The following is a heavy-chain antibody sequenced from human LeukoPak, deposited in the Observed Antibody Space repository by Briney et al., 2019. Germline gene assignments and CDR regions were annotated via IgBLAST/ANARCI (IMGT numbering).Heavy chain of an antibody. CDR1: GGSISSYY. V-gene: IGHV4-59*12. CDR3: ARVITDDYFAH. Sequence: SETLSLTCTDSGGSISSYYWSWIRQPPGKGLEWIGYIYYSGSANYNPPLKSRVTIPVDTSKNQFSLKLSSVTAADTAVYYCARVITDDYFAHWGQGPLVTVSS. CDR2: IYYSGSA. J-gene: IGHJ4*02.